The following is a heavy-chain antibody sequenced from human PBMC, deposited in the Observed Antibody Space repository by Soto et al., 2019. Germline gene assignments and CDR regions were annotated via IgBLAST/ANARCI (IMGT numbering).Heavy chain of an antibody. D-gene: IGHD3-16*01. J-gene: IGHJ4*01. Sequence: GGSLRLSXVASGFTFSDYAVHWVRLAPSKGLEWVAMISYDGYNSYSADSVKGRFTISRDNSKNTLFLQMDSLRPDDTAIYYCARDGGFSYGFDYYFDYWGHGTLVTVSS. V-gene: IGHV3-30-3*01. CDR1: GFTFSDYA. CDR2: ISYDGYNS. CDR3: ARDGGFSYGFDYYFDY.